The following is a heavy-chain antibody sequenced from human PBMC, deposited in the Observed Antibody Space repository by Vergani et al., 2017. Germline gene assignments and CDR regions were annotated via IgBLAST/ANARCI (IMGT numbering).Heavy chain of an antibody. CDR2: INPNSGGT. J-gene: IGHJ5*02. V-gene: IGHV1-2*02. CDR3: AREQSVGCCSSTSGCEGWFDP. Sequence: QVQLVQSGAEVKKPGDSVKVSCKASGYTFTGYYMQWVRQAPGQGLEWMGWINPNSGGTKYAQKFLGRVTMTRDTSISTAYMELSRLRSDDTAVYYCAREQSVGCCSSTSGCEGWFDPWGQGTLVTVSS. D-gene: IGHD2-2*01. CDR1: GYTFTGYY.